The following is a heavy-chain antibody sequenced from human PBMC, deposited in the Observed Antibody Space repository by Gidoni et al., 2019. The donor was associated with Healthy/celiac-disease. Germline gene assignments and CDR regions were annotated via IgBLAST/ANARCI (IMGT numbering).Heavy chain of an antibody. D-gene: IGHD6-13*01. V-gene: IGHV3-64D*06. Sequence: EVQLVESGGGLVQPGGSLRLSCSASGFTFSSYAMHWVRQAPGKGLEYVSAISSNGGSTYYADSVKGRFTISRDNSKNTLYLQMSSLRAEDTAVYYCVKAKNPSYSSPNWFDPWGQGTLVTVSS. CDR1: GFTFSSYA. J-gene: IGHJ5*02. CDR2: ISSNGGST. CDR3: VKAKNPSYSSPNWFDP.